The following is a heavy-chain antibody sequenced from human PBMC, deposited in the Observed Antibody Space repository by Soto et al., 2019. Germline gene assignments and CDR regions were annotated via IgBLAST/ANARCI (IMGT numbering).Heavy chain of an antibody. CDR2: IYYSGST. Sequence: LSLTCTVSGGSISSGDYYWSWIRQPPGKGLEWIGYIYYSGSTYYNPSLKSRVTISVDTSKNQFSLKLSSVTAADTAVYYCARDRGSGSYYLYYYYGMDVWGQGTTVTVYS. CDR1: GGSISSGDYY. CDR3: ARDRGSGSYYLYYYYGMDV. V-gene: IGHV4-30-4*01. J-gene: IGHJ6*02. D-gene: IGHD3-10*01.